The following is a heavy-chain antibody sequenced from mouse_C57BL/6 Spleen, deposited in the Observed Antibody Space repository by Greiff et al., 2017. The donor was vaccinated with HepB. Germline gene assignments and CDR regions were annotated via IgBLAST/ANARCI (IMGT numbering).Heavy chain of an antibody. J-gene: IGHJ1*03. Sequence: VQLKESGPELVKPGASVKIPCKASGYTFTDYNMDWVKQSHGKSLEWIGDINPNNGGTIYNQKFKGKATLTVDKSSSTAYMELRSLTSEDTAVYYCALAGTGWYFDVWGTGTTVTVSS. D-gene: IGHD3-3*01. CDR1: GYTFTDYN. V-gene: IGHV1-18*01. CDR2: INPNNGGT. CDR3: ALAGTGWYFDV.